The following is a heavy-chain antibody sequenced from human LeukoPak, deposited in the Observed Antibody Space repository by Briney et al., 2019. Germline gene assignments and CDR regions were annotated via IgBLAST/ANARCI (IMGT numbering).Heavy chain of an antibody. J-gene: IGHJ5*02. D-gene: IGHD3-9*01. CDR3: ARVDPHNWFDP. Sequence: SETLSLTCTVYGDSVSSSYWSWIRQPAGKGLEWIGRVYISGSTNYNPSLKSRVTMSVDTSKNQFSLRLSSVTAADTAVYFCARVDPHNWFDPWGQGTLVTVSS. V-gene: IGHV4-4*07. CDR2: VYISGST. CDR1: GDSVSSSY.